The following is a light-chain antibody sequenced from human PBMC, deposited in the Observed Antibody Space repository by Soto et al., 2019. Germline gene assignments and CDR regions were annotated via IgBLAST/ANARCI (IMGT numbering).Light chain of an antibody. J-gene: IGKJ2*01. CDR1: QGISSA. V-gene: IGKV1D-13*01. CDR2: DAS. CDR3: QQFNDYPYT. Sequence: AIQLTQSPSSLSASVGDRITITCRASQGISSALAWYQQKSGKAPKSLIYDASSLESGVPSRFSGSGSGTDFTLTISSLQPEDFATYYCQQFNDYPYTFGQGTKLEIK.